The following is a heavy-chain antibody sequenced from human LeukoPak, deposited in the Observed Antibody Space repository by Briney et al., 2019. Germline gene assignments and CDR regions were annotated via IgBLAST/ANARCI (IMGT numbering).Heavy chain of an antibody. D-gene: IGHD3-10*01. V-gene: IGHV3-33*01. CDR3: ARDRPITMVRGVIDY. CDR2: IWYDGSNK. J-gene: IGHJ4*02. Sequence: QPGGSLRLSCAASGFTFSSYGMHWVRQAPGKGLEWVAVIWYDGSNKYYADSVKGRFTISRDNSKNTLYLQMNSLRAEDTAVYYCARDRPITMVRGVIDYWGQGTLVTVSS. CDR1: GFTFSSYG.